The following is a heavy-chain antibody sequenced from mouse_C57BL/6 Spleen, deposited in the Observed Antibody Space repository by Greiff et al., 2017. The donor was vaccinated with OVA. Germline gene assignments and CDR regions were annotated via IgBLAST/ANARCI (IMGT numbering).Heavy chain of an antibody. CDR2: IYPGDGDT. D-gene: IGHD2-3*01. V-gene: IGHV1-82*01. CDR1: GYAFSSSW. J-gene: IGHJ4*01. Sequence: VKLKESGPELVKPGASVKISCKASGYAFSSSWMNWVKQRPGKGLEWIGRIYPGDGDTNYNGKFKGKATLTADKSSSTAYMQLSSLTSEDSAVYFCARYSHYDGYYGEGAMDYWGQGTSVTVAS. CDR3: ARYSHYDGYYGEGAMDY.